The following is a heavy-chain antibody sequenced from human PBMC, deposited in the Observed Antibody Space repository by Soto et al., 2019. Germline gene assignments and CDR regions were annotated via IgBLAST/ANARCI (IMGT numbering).Heavy chain of an antibody. V-gene: IGHV1-3*01. CDR2: INAGNGNT. CDR3: ARERPPMVRGDIIRGPYAGYDP. J-gene: IGHJ5*02. Sequence: ASVKVSCKASGYTFTSYAMHWVRQAPGQRLEWMGWINAGNGNTKYSQKFQGRVTITRDTSASTAYMELSSLRSEDTAVYYCARERPPMVRGDIIRGPYAGYDPWGQGTLVTVSS. D-gene: IGHD3-10*01. CDR1: GYTFTSYA.